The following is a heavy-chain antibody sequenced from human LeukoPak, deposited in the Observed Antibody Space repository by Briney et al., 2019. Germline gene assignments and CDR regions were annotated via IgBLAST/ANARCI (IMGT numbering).Heavy chain of an antibody. CDR1: GFRFNTYE. J-gene: IGHJ4*02. V-gene: IGHV3-48*03. Sequence: GGSLRLLCAASGFRFNTYEMNWVGQAPGKGLEWLSYISSSGSTKYYANSVKGRFTISRDNTGNSLYLQMNRLRAEDTAIYYCAGIYSYVHRPTEYWGQGAIVTVSS. CDR2: ISSSGSTK. D-gene: IGHD5-18*01. CDR3: AGIYSYVHRPTEY.